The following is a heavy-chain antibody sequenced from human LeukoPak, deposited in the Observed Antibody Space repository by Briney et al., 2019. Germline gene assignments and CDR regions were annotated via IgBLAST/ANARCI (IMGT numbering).Heavy chain of an antibody. D-gene: IGHD1-26*01. J-gene: IGHJ6*03. CDR2: IYYSGST. CDR3: ASDQGLHRGRYYYYMDV. CDR1: GGSISSSSYY. Sequence: PSETLSLTCTVSGGSISSSSYYWGWIRQPPGKGLEWIGSIYYSGSTYYNPSLKSRVTMSVDTSKNQFSLKLSSVAAADTAVYYCASDQGLHRGRYYYYMDVWGKGTTVTVSS. V-gene: IGHV4-39*07.